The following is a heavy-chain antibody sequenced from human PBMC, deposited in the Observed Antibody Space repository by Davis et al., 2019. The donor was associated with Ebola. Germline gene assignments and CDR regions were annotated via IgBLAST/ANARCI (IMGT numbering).Heavy chain of an antibody. D-gene: IGHD3-16*01. CDR2: IRYDGKNE. V-gene: IGHV3-30*02. CDR3: ARARSGGSRGYNGRAFDI. CDR1: GFSLSDYA. Sequence: GESLKISCAASGFSLSDYAMHWVRQAPGKGLAWVAFIRYDGKNEYYADSVKGRFTISRDNSKNTLYLQMNSLRSEDTAVYYCARARSGGSRGYNGRAFDIWGQGTMVTVSS. J-gene: IGHJ3*02.